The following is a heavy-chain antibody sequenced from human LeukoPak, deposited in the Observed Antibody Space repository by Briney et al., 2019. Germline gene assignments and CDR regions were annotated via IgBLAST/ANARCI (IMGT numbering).Heavy chain of an antibody. D-gene: IGHD6-13*01. V-gene: IGHV3-64D*06. CDR1: GFTFSSYA. J-gene: IGHJ1*01. Sequence: GGSLRLSCSASGFTFSSYAMHWVRQAPGKGLEYVSAISSNGGSTYYADSVKGRFTISRDNSKNTLYLQMSSLRAEDTAVYYCVKDHVYSSSWQRNFQHWGQGTLVTVSS. CDR3: VKDHVYSSSWQRNFQH. CDR2: ISSNGGST.